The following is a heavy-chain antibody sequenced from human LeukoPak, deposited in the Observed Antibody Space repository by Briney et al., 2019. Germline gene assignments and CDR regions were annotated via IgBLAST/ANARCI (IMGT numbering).Heavy chain of an antibody. Sequence: GGSLRLSCAVSGFTFSDYYMSWIRQSPGKGLEFISYISGRTTTIYYVDSVKGRFTISRDNAKNSLYLQMNSLRAEDTALYYCARHRDYGDSYSFDYWGQGTLVTVSS. CDR2: ISGRTTTI. V-gene: IGHV3-11*01. CDR1: GFTFSDYY. CDR3: ARHRDYGDSYSFDY. D-gene: IGHD4-17*01. J-gene: IGHJ4*02.